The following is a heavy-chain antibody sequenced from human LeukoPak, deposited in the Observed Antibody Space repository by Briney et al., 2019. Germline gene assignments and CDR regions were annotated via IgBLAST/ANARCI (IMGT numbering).Heavy chain of an antibody. D-gene: IGHD3-22*01. J-gene: IGHJ4*02. CDR1: GYTLTELS. Sequence: ASVKVSCKVSGYTLTELSMHGVRQAPGKGLEWMGGFDPEDGETIYAQKFQGRVTMTRDTSISTAYMELSRLRSEDTDVYYCARAALGYYYDSSGYYAEGSAPDYWGQGTMVTVSS. CDR3: ARAALGYYYDSSGYYAEGSAPDY. CDR2: FDPEDGET. V-gene: IGHV1-24*01.